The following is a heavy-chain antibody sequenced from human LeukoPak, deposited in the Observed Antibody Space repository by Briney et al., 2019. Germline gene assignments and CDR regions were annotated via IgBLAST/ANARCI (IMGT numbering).Heavy chain of an antibody. D-gene: IGHD3-10*01. V-gene: IGHV3-7*01. J-gene: IGHJ3*02. CDR2: IKQDGSEK. CDR3: ARDITLWFGDKNDAFDI. CDR1: GFTISSYW. Sequence: GGSLRLSCAASGFTISSYWMSWVRQAPGKGLEWVANIKQDGSEKYYVDSVKGRFTISRDNAKNSLYLQMNSLRAEDTAVYYCARDITLWFGDKNDAFDIWGQGTMVTVSS.